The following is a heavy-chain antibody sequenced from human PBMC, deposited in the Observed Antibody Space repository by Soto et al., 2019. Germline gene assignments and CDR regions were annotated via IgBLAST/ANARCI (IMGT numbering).Heavy chain of an antibody. D-gene: IGHD4-17*01. CDR2: IYTTRSP. CDR1: GYSISSGYY. Sequence: PETLSLTCAVSGYSISSGYYWNWIRQPAGKGLEWIGRIYTTRSPNYNPSLKSRVTMSVDTSKNQFSLKLNLTSVTAADTAVYYCARSPAYGDYANLDTWGQGTLVTVSS. V-gene: IGHV4-4*07. J-gene: IGHJ5*02. CDR3: ARSPAYGDYANLDT.